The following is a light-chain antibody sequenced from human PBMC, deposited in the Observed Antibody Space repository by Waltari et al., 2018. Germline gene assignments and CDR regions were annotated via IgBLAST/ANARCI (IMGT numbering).Light chain of an antibody. CDR2: DVS. J-gene: IGLJ2*01. V-gene: IGLV2-14*01. Sequence: QSALTQPASVSGSPGQSITISCTGTSRDGGGYNYVSWYQQHPGKAPKLMIYDVSNRPSGVSNRFSGSKSGNTASLTISGLQAEDEADYYFSSYTSTDVVFGGGTKLTVL. CDR3: SSYTSTDVV. CDR1: SRDGGGYNY.